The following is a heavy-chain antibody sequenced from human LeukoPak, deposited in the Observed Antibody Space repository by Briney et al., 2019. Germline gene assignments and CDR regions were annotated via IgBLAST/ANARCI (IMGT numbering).Heavy chain of an antibody. CDR1: GFTFSSYG. D-gene: IGHD2-21*02. J-gene: IGHJ4*02. CDR3: AKGDDYFFDY. V-gene: IGHV3-30*18. Sequence: GGSLRLSCAASGFTFSSYGMHWVRQAPGKGLEWVAVISYDGSNKYYADSVKGRFTISRDNSKNTLYLQMNSLRAEDTAVYCCAKGDDYFFDYWGQGTLVTVYS. CDR2: ISYDGSNK.